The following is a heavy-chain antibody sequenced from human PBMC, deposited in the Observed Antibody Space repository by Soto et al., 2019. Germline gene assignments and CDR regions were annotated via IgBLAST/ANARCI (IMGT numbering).Heavy chain of an antibody. CDR3: ARRETKGPIDY. J-gene: IGHJ4*02. CDR1: GGSFSGYY. D-gene: IGHD1-26*01. Sequence: PSETLSLTCAVYGGSFSGYYWTWIRQPPGKGLEWIGYIYYSGTTYYNQSLKSRVTMSVDTSKNQFSLKLTSVTAVDTAVYYCARRETKGPIDYWGQGTLVTVSS. CDR2: IYYSGTT. V-gene: IGHV4-34*10.